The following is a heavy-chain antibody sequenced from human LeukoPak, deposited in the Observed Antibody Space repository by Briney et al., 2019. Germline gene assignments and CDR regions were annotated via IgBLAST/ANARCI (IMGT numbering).Heavy chain of an antibody. CDR1: GVSISSSNSY. D-gene: IGHD3/OR15-3a*01. J-gene: IGHJ4*02. Sequence: PSETLSLTCTVSGVSISSSNSYWGWIRQPPGKGLEWIGSIYYSGNTYYNASLKSQVSISIDTSKNQFPLRLTSVTAADTAVYYCARQTGSGLFILPGGRGTLVTVSS. V-gene: IGHV4-39*01. CDR2: IYYSGNT. CDR3: ARQTGSGLFILP.